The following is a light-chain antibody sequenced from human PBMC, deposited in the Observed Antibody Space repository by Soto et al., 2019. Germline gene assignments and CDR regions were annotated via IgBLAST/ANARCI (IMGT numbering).Light chain of an antibody. CDR1: QGVRTS. J-gene: IGKJ5*01. V-gene: IGKV1-16*01. Sequence: DIQMTQSPSSLSASVGDTVTITCRASQGVRTSVAWFQQKAGKAPKSLIFAASSLRSGVPRRFGGSGSGTDFHLTSTRLQPEDFATYYCQQYDTYPITFGQGTRVDIK. CDR3: QQYDTYPIT. CDR2: AAS.